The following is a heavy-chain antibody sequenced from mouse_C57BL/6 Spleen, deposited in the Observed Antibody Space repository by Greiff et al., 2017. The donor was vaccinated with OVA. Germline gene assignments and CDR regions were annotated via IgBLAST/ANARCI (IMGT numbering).Heavy chain of an antibody. Sequence: QVQLKESGPELVKPGASVKISCKASGYAFSSSWMNWVKQRPGKGLEWIGRIYPGDGDTNYNGKFKGKATLTADKSSSTAYMQLSSLTSEDSAVYFCARLDGYDGGYYFDYWGQGTTLTVSS. CDR2: IYPGDGDT. D-gene: IGHD2-2*01. CDR3: ARLDGYDGGYYFDY. J-gene: IGHJ2*01. CDR1: GYAFSSSW. V-gene: IGHV1-82*01.